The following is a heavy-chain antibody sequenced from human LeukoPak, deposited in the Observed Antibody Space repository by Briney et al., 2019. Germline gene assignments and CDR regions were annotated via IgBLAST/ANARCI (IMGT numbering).Heavy chain of an antibody. Sequence: GASVKVSCKASGYTFTSYDINWVRPATGQGLEWMGWMKPNSGNTGYAQKFQGRVTMTRNTSISTAYMELSSLRSEDTAVYYCARGLDYGDYKDAFDIWGQGTMVTVSS. J-gene: IGHJ3*02. CDR1: GYTFTSYD. CDR3: ARGLDYGDYKDAFDI. D-gene: IGHD4-17*01. CDR2: MKPNSGNT. V-gene: IGHV1-8*01.